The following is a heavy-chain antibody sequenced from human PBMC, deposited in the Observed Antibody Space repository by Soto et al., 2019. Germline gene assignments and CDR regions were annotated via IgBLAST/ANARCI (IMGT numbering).Heavy chain of an antibody. Sequence: GGSLRLSCAASGFTISSYTTTWVRQASGKGLEWVSAITGSGTNTYYADSVKGRFTISRDNSKNTLYLQMNSLRAEDTAVYYCARVSSPSRYYYYYGMDVWGQGTTVTVSS. J-gene: IGHJ6*02. CDR3: ARVSSPSRYYYYYGMDV. CDR2: ITGSGTNT. CDR1: GFTISSYT. V-gene: IGHV3-23*01. D-gene: IGHD6-13*01.